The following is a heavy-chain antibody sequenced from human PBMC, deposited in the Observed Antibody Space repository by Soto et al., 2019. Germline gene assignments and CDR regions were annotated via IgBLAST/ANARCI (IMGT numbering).Heavy chain of an antibody. CDR2: IYYSGST. CDR1: GGSVSSGSYY. Sequence: SETLSLTCTVSGGSVSSGSYYWSWIRQPPGKGLEWIGYIYYSGSTNYNPSLKSRVTISVDTSKNQFSLKLSSVTAADTAVYYCARGPPSGYDFWSGYLDWFDPWGQGTLVTVSS. J-gene: IGHJ5*02. CDR3: ARGPPSGYDFWSGYLDWFDP. V-gene: IGHV4-61*01. D-gene: IGHD3-3*01.